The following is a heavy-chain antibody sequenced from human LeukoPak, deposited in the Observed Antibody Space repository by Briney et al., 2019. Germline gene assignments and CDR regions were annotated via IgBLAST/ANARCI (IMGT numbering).Heavy chain of an antibody. V-gene: IGHV3-30*18. CDR1: GFTFSSYG. J-gene: IGHJ4*02. D-gene: IGHD3-22*01. Sequence: GGSLRLSCAASGFTFSSYGMHWVRQAPGKGLEWVAVISYDGSNKYYADSVKGRFTISRDNSKNTLYLQMNSLRAEDTAVYYCAKVGITMIVVVTYYFDYWGQGTLVTVSS. CDR2: ISYDGSNK. CDR3: AKVGITMIVVVTYYFDY.